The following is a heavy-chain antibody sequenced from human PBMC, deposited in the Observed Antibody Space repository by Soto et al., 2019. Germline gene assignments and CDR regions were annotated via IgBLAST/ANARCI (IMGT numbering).Heavy chain of an antibody. D-gene: IGHD3-10*01. Sequence: QVQLVQSGAEVKKPGSSVKVSCKASGGTFSSYAISWVRQAPGQGLEWMGGIIPIFGTANYAQKFQGRVTITADESTSTAYMELSSLRSEDTAVYYCARCPYYYGSGSYYHFDYWGQGTLVTVSS. CDR1: GGTFSSYA. CDR2: IIPIFGTA. J-gene: IGHJ4*02. V-gene: IGHV1-69*01. CDR3: ARCPYYYGSGSYYHFDY.